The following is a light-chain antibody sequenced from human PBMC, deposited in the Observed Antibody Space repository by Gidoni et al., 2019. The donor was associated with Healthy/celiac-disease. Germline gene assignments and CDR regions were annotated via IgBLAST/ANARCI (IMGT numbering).Light chain of an antibody. V-gene: IGKV1-5*01. CDR1: QSISSW. Sequence: DIQMTQSPSTLSASVGDRVTITCRASQSISSWLAWYQPKPGKAPKLLIYDASSLESGVPSRFRGRGSGTEITLTISSLSRDEFATYFCQKYNIYTLTLGGGTKVEIK. J-gene: IGKJ4*01. CDR3: QKYNIYTLT. CDR2: DAS.